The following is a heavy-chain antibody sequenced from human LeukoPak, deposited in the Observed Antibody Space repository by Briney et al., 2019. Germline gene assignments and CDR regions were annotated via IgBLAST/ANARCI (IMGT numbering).Heavy chain of an antibody. V-gene: IGHV3-53*01. CDR3: TAPGRGRGGYDFEY. Sequence: QSGGSLRLSCAASGFTVSSNYMSWVRQAPGKGLEWVSVIYSGGSTYYADSVKGRFTISRDNSKNTLYLQMNSLRAEDTAVYYCTAPGRGRGGYDFEYWGQGTLVTVSS. CDR2: IYSGGST. CDR1: GFTVSSNY. D-gene: IGHD6-19*01. J-gene: IGHJ4*02.